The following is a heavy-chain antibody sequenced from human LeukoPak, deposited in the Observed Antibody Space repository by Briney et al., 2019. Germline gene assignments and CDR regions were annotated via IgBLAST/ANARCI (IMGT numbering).Heavy chain of an antibody. Sequence: GGSLRLSCAASGFTFRTYAMTWVRQAPGKGLEWVSSITRSGDTIYYADSVKGRFTISRDNSKNTLYLQMNSLRAEDTAVYYCAKRHSTYYYDSSGYYAYGFDIWGQGTMVTVSS. CDR2: ITRSGDTI. J-gene: IGHJ3*02. V-gene: IGHV3-23*01. D-gene: IGHD3-22*01. CDR3: AKRHSTYYYDSSGYYAYGFDI. CDR1: GFTFRTYA.